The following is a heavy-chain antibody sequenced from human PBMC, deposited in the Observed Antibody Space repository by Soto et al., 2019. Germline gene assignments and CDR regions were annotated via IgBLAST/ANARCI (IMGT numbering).Heavy chain of an antibody. CDR3: ASRSADSSGYQKLLWFDP. J-gene: IGHJ5*02. D-gene: IGHD3-22*01. CDR2: INHSGST. CDR1: GGSFSGYY. V-gene: IGHV4-34*01. Sequence: PSETLSLTCAVYGGSFSGYYWSWIRQPPGKGLEWIGEINHSGSTNYNPSLKSRVTISVDTSKNQFSLKLSSVTAADTAVYYCASRSADSSGYQKLLWFDPWGQGTLDTVSS.